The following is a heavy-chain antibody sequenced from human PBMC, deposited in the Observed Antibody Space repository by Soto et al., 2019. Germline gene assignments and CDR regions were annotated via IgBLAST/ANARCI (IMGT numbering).Heavy chain of an antibody. CDR1: GFTLSDYY. Sequence: PGGSLRLSCAASGFTLSDYYMNWIRQAPGKGLEWVSYISSAGTTIYYRESVKGRFTISRDNAKNSLYLQMNSLRAEDSAVYYCARDGVGDIYTYGMDARGQWTTAT. CDR2: ISSAGTTI. J-gene: IGHJ6*02. V-gene: IGHV3-11*01. CDR3: ARDGVGDIYTYGMDA. D-gene: IGHD2-8*01.